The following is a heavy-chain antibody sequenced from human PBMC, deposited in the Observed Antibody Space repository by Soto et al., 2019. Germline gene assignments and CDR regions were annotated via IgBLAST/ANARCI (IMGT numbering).Heavy chain of an antibody. Sequence: SVKVSCKASGFTFTSSALQWVRQARGQRLEWIGWIVVGSGNTNYAQKFQERVTITRDMSTSTAYMELSSLRSEDTAVYYCAADPVPYYYDSSGYYASYSFGMDAWGQGTTVTVSS. CDR1: GFTFTSSA. CDR3: AADPVPYYYDSSGYYASYSFGMDA. CDR2: IVVGSGNT. V-gene: IGHV1-58*01. J-gene: IGHJ6*02. D-gene: IGHD3-22*01.